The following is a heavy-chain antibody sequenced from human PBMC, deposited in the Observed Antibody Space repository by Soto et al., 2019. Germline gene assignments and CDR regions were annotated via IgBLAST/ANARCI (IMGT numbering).Heavy chain of an antibody. CDR3: ANPSSQSRASLGYFDY. CDR2: ISASGGNT. D-gene: IGHD7-27*01. CDR1: GFTFSNYA. Sequence: HPGGSLRLSCAASGFTFSNYAMSWVRQAPGKGLEWVSTISASGGNTYYADSVKGRFTISRDNSKNTLYLQMNSLRAEDTAVFYCANPSSQSRASLGYFDYWGQGTLVTVSS. V-gene: IGHV3-23*01. J-gene: IGHJ4*02.